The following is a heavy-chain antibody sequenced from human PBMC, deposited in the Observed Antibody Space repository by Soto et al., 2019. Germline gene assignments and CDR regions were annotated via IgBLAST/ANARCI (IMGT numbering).Heavy chain of an antibody. CDR3: ARDIPFLGWEQSNFYFDY. Sequence: ASVKVSCKASGYTFTSYGISWVRQAPGQGLEWMGWISAYNGNTNYAQKLQGRVTMTTDTSTSTAYMELRSLRSDDTAVYYCARDIPFLGWEQSNFYFDYRCQAILVTVS. D-gene: IGHD1-26*01. V-gene: IGHV1-18*01. CDR2: ISAYNGNT. J-gene: IGHJ4*02. CDR1: GYTFTSYG.